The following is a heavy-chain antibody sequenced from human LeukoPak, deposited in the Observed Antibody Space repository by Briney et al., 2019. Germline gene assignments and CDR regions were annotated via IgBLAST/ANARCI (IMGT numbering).Heavy chain of an antibody. CDR1: GFTVSSTY. J-gene: IGHJ4*02. CDR3: ARDNYGGNLDY. CDR2: IYTGGST. D-gene: IGHD4-23*01. V-gene: IGHV3-53*01. Sequence: GSLRLSCAASGFTVSSTYMSWVRQAPGKGLEWVSVIYTGGSTYYAGSVKGRFTISRDNSKNTLYLQMNSLRAEDTAVYYCARDNYGGNLDYWGQGTLVTVSS.